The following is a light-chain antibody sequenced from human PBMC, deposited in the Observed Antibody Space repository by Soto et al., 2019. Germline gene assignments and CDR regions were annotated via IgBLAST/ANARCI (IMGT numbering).Light chain of an antibody. Sequence: QSVLPQPASVSGSPGQSITISCTGTSSDVGGYNYVSWYQQHPGKAPKLMIYEVSNRPSGLSNRFSASKSGNTASLTISGLQAEDEADYYCSSYTTTNTYVFGAGTKVTVL. V-gene: IGLV2-14*01. CDR1: SSDVGGYNY. J-gene: IGLJ1*01. CDR3: SSYTTTNTYV. CDR2: EVS.